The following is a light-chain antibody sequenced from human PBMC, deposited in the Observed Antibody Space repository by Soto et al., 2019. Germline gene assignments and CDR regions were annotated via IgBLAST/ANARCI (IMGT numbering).Light chain of an antibody. CDR2: DAS. CDR1: QSVSSY. J-gene: IGKJ4*01. Sequence: EIVWTQSPATLSLSPRERATLSCRASQSVSSYLAWYQQKPGQAPRLLIYDASNRATGIPARFSGSGSGTDFTLTITSLEPDDVAVYYCQQGSNWPSTFGGGTKVEIK. V-gene: IGKV3-11*01. CDR3: QQGSNWPST.